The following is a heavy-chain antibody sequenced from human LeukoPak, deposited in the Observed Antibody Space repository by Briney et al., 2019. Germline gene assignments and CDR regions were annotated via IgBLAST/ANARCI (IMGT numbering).Heavy chain of an antibody. CDR1: GGSISSSSYY. V-gene: IGHV4-39*01. D-gene: IGHD6-19*01. CDR2: IYYSRGT. CDR3: ASLPRGSGWLPPEGFDP. J-gene: IGHJ5*02. Sequence: PSETLSLTCSVSGGSISSSSYYWGWIRQPPGKGLEWIGGIYYSRGTYYNPSLRSRITISVDTSKNQFSLKLNSVTAADTAVYYCASLPRGSGWLPPEGFDPWGQGTLVTVSS.